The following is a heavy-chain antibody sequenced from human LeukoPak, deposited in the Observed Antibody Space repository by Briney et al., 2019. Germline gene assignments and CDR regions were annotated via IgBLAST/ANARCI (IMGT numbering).Heavy chain of an antibody. CDR3: ARDLLPSYSSSWYFDY. Sequence: SETLSLTCTVSGGSISSNYYYWGWVRQPPGKGLEWIGSIYYSGSTYYNPSLKSRVTISVDTSKNQFSLKLSSVTAADTAVYYCARDLLPSYSSSWYFDYWGQGTLVTVSS. D-gene: IGHD6-13*01. CDR2: IYYSGST. CDR1: GGSISSNYYY. V-gene: IGHV4-39*07. J-gene: IGHJ4*02.